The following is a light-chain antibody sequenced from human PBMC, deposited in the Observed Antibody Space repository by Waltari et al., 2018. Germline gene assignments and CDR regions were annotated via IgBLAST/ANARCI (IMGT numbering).Light chain of an antibody. CDR1: QSVNRN. J-gene: IGKJ1*01. V-gene: IGKV3-15*01. CDR3: QQYDNWPQT. CDR2: GAV. Sequence: EIVMTQSPATLSVSPGEGATLSSRASQSVNRNLAWYQQKPGQAPRLLIYGAVTRATDVPARFGGSGSGTEFTLTISTLQSEDFAVYYCQQYDNWPQTFGQGTRVEI.